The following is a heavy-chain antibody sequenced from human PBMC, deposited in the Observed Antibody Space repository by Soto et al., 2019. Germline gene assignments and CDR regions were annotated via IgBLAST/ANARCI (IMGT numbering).Heavy chain of an antibody. J-gene: IGHJ4*02. CDR3: ARRSYYYGSGSYGFGVLDY. CDR2: ISYDGSNK. D-gene: IGHD3-10*01. CDR1: GFTFSSYG. Sequence: VQLVESGGGVVQPGRSLRLSCAASGFTFSSYGMHWVRQAPGKGLEWVAVISYDGSNKYYADSVKGRFTISRDNSKNTLYLQMNSLRAEDTAVYYCARRSYYYGSGSYGFGVLDYWGQGTLVTVSS. V-gene: IGHV3-30*03.